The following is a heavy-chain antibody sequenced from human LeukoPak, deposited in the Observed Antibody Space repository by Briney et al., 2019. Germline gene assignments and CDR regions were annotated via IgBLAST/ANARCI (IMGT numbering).Heavy chain of an antibody. CDR3: ARTTNLYYYYMDV. D-gene: IGHD4/OR15-4a*01. CDR1: GYTFTSYY. J-gene: IGHJ6*03. CDR2: INPSGGST. Sequence: ASVKVSCKASGYTFTSYYMHWVRQAPGQELEWMGIINPSGGSTSYAQKFQGRVTTTRDTSTSTVYMELSSLRSEDTAVYYCARTTNLYYYYMDVWGKGTTVTVSS. V-gene: IGHV1-46*01.